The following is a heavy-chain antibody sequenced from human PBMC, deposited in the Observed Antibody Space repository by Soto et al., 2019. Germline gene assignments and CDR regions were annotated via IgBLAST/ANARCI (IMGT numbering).Heavy chain of an antibody. V-gene: IGHV1-18*04. CDR3: SRARYCTSPSCYNHYYYGMDI. D-gene: IGHD2-2*02. Sequence: QEQLVQSGGEVKKPGASVRVSCKASGYTFTKYGITWVRQAPGQGLEWMGWIGVYNGKTNYARKLQGRVIMTADTSASTAYMELRSLTSDDTPVYYCSRARYCTSPSCYNHYYYGMDIWGQGTTVSVSS. CDR2: IGVYNGKT. J-gene: IGHJ6*02. CDR1: GYTFTKYG.